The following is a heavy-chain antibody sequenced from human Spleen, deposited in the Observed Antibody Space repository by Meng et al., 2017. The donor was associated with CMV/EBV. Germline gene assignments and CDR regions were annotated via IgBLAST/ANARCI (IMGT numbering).Heavy chain of an antibody. CDR3: ARDFSRTSGSQPFDP. D-gene: IGHD1-26*01. J-gene: IGHJ5*02. V-gene: IGHV3-30*02. CDR1: GFTFSSYG. Sequence: GGSLRLSCAASGFTFSSYGMHWVRQAPGKGLEWVAFIRYDGSNKYYADSVKGRFTISRDDAENSVYLQMDSLRAEDTGIYYCARDFSRTSGSQPFDPWGQGTLVTVSS. CDR2: IRYDGSNK.